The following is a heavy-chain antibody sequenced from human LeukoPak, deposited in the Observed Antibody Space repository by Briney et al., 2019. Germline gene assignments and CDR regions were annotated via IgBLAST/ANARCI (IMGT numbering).Heavy chain of an antibody. CDR1: GGSITSYY. J-gene: IGHJ2*01. CDR2: IYYSGST. V-gene: IGHV4-59*01. CDR3: ARVDYYDSSGSRSYYFDL. Sequence: KPPETLSLTCTVSGGSITSYYWSWIRQPPGKGLEWIGYIYYSGSTNYNPSLKSRVTMSVDTSKNQFSLKLSSVTAADTAVYYCARVDYYDSSGSRSYYFDLWGRGTLVTVSS. D-gene: IGHD3-22*01.